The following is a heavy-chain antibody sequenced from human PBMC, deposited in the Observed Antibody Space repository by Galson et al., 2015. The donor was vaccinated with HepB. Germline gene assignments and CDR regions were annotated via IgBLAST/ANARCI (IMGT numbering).Heavy chain of an antibody. J-gene: IGHJ4*02. CDR2: MNPNSGNT. CDR1: GSTFTSYD. Sequence: SVKVSCKASGSTFTSYDINWVRQATGQGLEWMGWMNPNSGNTGYAQKFKGRVTMTRNTSISTAYMELSSLRSEDTAVYYCARDLSCDSSGYYYFPYWGQGTLVTVSS. D-gene: IGHD3-22*01. CDR3: ARDLSCDSSGYYYFPY. V-gene: IGHV1-8*01.